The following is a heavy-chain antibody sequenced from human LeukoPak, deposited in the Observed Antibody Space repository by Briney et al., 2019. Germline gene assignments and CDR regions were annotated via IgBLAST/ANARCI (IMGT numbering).Heavy chain of an antibody. J-gene: IGHJ6*02. CDR1: GYTFTSYG. CDR3: AREGYCSSTSCYAGNYYYYYGMDV. CDR2: ISAYNGNT. V-gene: IGHV1-18*01. D-gene: IGHD2-2*01. Sequence: GASVKVSCKVSGYTFTSYGISWVRQAPGQGLEWMGWISAYNGNTNYAQKLQGRVTMTTDTSTSTAYMELRSLRSDDTAVYYCAREGYCSSTSCYAGNYYYYYGMDVWGQGTTVTVSS.